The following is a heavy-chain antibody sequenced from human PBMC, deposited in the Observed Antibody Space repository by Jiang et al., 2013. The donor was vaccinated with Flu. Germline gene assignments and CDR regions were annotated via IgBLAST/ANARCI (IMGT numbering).Heavy chain of an antibody. Sequence: GAEVKKPGASVKVSCKASGYTFTSYYMHWVRQAPGQGLEWMGIINPSGGSTSYAQKFQGRVTMTRDTSTSTVYMELSSLRSEDTAVYYCAREGYCSGGSCSHLDYWGQGPWSPSPQ. CDR1: GYTFTSYY. CDR2: INPSGGST. J-gene: IGHJ4*02. CDR3: AREGYCSGGSCSHLDY. V-gene: IGHV1-46*01. D-gene: IGHD2-15*01.